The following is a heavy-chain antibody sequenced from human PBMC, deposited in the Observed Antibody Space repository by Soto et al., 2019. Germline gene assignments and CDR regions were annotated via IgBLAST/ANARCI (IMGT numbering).Heavy chain of an antibody. CDR3: ARERTVAGNDY. CDR2: IIPIFGTA. CDR1: GGTFSSYA. V-gene: IGHV1-69*05. D-gene: IGHD6-19*01. J-gene: IGHJ4*02. Sequence: ASVKVSCKASGGTFSSYAISWVRQAPGQGLEWMGGIIPIFGTANYAQKFQGRVTMTRNTSISTAYMELSSLRSEDTAVYYCARERTVAGNDYWGQGTLVTVSS.